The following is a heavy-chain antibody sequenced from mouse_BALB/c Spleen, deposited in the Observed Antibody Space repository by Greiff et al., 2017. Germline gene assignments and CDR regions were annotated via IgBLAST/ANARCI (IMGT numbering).Heavy chain of an antibody. J-gene: IGHJ4*01. D-gene: IGHD2-4*01. CDR1: GFTFSSFG. V-gene: IGHV5-17*02. CDR3: ARKLGISTMITTRAMDY. CDR2: ISSGSSTI. Sequence: EVKLVESGGGLVQPGGSRKLSCAASGFTFSSFGMHWVRQAPEKGLEWVAYISSGSSTIYYADTVKGRFTISRDNPKNTLFLQMTSLRSEDTAMYYCARKLGISTMITTRAMDYWGQGTSVTVSS.